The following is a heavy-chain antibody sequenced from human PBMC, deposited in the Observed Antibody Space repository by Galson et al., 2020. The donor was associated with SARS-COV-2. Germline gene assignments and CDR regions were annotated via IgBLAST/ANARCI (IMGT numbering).Heavy chain of an antibody. CDR2: ISYDGSNK. CDR3: ARETFSTVDFGELFY. D-gene: IGHD3-10*01. CDR1: GFTFSSYG. V-gene: IGHV3-30*03. J-gene: IGHJ4*02. Sequence: LSLTCAASGFTFSSYGMHWVRQAPGKGLEWVAVISYDGSNKYYADSVKGRFTISRDNSKNTLYLQMNSLRAEDTAVYYCARETFSTVDFGELFYWGQGTLVTVSS.